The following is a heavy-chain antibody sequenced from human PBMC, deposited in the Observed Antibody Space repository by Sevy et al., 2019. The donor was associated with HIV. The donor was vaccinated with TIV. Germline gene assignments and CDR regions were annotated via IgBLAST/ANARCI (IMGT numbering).Heavy chain of an antibody. Sequence: GESLKISCAASGFTFSSYEMNWVRQAPGKGLEWVSYISSSGSTIYYADSVKGRFTISRDKAKNSLYLQMNSLRAEDTAVYYCARVNVLRYFDWSRYYYYMDVWGKGTTVTVSS. V-gene: IGHV3-48*03. CDR3: ARVNVLRYFDWSRYYYYMDV. D-gene: IGHD3-9*01. J-gene: IGHJ6*03. CDR2: ISSSGSTI. CDR1: GFTFSSYE.